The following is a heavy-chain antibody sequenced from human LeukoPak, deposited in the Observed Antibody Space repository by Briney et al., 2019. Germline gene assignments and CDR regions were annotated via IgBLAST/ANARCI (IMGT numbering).Heavy chain of an antibody. D-gene: IGHD4-11*01. CDR3: ARTDNSDYGYFDY. V-gene: IGHV3-64*02. Sequence: PGVSLRLSCAASGFSFSSYAMHWIRQAAGKGLECVAAISTSGDSTSYAASVKGRFTISRDNSKNTMYLQMGSLRSDDMAVYYCARTDNSDYGYFDYWGQGALVAVSS. J-gene: IGHJ4*02. CDR2: ISTSGDST. CDR1: GFSFSSYA.